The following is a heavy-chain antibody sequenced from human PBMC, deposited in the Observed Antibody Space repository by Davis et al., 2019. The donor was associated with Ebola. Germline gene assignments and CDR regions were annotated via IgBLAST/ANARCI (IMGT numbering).Heavy chain of an antibody. J-gene: IGHJ4*02. CDR1: GASIRSYY. Sequence: SETLSLTCTVPGASIRSYYWSWIRQPPGKGLEWFGYIYYSGSTNYNPSLKSRVTISVDTSKNQFSLKLSSVTAADTAVYYCARGDYSFDYWGQGTLVTVSS. V-gene: IGHV4-59*01. D-gene: IGHD4-11*01. CDR3: ARGDYSFDY. CDR2: IYYSGST.